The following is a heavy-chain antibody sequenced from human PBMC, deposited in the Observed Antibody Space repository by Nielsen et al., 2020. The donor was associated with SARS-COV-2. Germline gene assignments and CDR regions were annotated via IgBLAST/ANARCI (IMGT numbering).Heavy chain of an antibody. V-gene: IGHV3-23*01. J-gene: IGHJ2*01. CDR2: IKTSGGST. CDR1: GFTFSDYA. CDR3: ARCRRPYHLFSGDYYWYFDL. D-gene: IGHD4-17*01. Sequence: GESLKISCAASGFTFSDYAMAWVRQAPGKGLEWVSVIKTSGGSTYYADSVKGRCTISRDNPKNSMYLQMGSLWAEDTGVYYCARCRRPYHLFSGDYYWYFDLWGRSTLVTVSS.